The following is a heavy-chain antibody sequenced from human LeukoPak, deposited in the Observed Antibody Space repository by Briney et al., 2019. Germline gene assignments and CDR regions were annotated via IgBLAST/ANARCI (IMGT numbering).Heavy chain of an antibody. Sequence: ASVKVSFKASGYTFTNYAINWVRQAPGQGLEWMGWINTNTGNPTYAQGFTGRFVFSLDSSVSTAYLQISSLKAEDTAVYYCARDLTPRIAVVGGSDWDAFDIWGQGTMVTVSS. J-gene: IGHJ3*02. V-gene: IGHV7-4-1*02. CDR2: INTNTGNP. CDR1: GYTFTNYA. CDR3: ARDLTPRIAVVGGSDWDAFDI. D-gene: IGHD6-19*01.